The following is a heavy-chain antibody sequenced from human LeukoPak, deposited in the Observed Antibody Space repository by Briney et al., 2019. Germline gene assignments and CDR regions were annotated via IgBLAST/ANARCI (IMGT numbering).Heavy chain of an antibody. CDR3: ASLDRNDCAIQYYFDY. J-gene: IGHJ4*02. Sequence: ASVQVSCKASGCSFIACYIHGVRQAAGRGLECMGRINPNSGCTNNAQNFHGRVTMTRDTSISTAYMYLSRMRSDVTAVYFCASLDRNDCAIQYYFDYWGQGTLVTV. V-gene: IGHV1-2*06. CDR2: INPNSGCT. CDR1: GCSFIACY. D-gene: IGHD2-21*01.